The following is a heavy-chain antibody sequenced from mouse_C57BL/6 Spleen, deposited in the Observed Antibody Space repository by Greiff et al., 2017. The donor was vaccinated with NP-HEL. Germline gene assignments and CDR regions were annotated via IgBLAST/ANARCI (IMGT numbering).Heavy chain of an antibody. CDR2: ISSGSSTI. V-gene: IGHV5-17*01. Sequence: DVMLVESGGGLVKPGGSLKLSCAASGFTFSDYGMHWVRQAPEKGLEWVAYISSGSSTIYYADTVKGRFTISRDNAKNTLFLQMISLRSEDTAMYYCARANYGNYLVAHWGQGTLVTVSA. CDR1: GFTFSDYG. CDR3: ARANYGNYLVAH. J-gene: IGHJ3*01. D-gene: IGHD2-1*01.